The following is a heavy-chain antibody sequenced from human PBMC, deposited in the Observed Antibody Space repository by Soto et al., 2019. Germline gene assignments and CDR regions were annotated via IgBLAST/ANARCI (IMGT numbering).Heavy chain of an antibody. D-gene: IGHD3-3*01. CDR3: ARCDFWSGYPSTDRYYMDV. CDR1: GGTFSSYA. V-gene: IGHV1-69*13. J-gene: IGHJ6*03. Sequence: SVKVSCKASGGTFSSYAISWVRQAPGQGLEWMGGIIPIFGTANYAQKSQGRVTITADESTSTAYMELSSLRSEDTAVYYCARCDFWSGYPSTDRYYMDVWGKGTTVTVSS. CDR2: IIPIFGTA.